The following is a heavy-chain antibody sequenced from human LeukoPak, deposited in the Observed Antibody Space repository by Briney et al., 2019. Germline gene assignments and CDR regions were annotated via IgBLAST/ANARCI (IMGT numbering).Heavy chain of an antibody. J-gene: IGHJ6*02. CDR3: ARAFLLRGVPGYGMDV. D-gene: IGHD3-10*01. CDR2: IIPILGIA. V-gene: IGHV1-69*04. CDR1: GGTFSSYA. Sequence: ASVKVSCKASGGTFSSYAISWVRQAPGQGLEWMGRIIPILGIANYAQKFQGRVTITADKSTSTAYMELSSLRSEDTAVYYCARAFLLRGVPGYGMDVWGQGTTVTVSS.